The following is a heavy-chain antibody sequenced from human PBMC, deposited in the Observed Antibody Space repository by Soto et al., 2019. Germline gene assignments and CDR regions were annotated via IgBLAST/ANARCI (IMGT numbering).Heavy chain of an antibody. D-gene: IGHD3-3*01. CDR2: ISSSSSYI. V-gene: IGHV3-21*01. Sequence: NPGGSLRLSCAASGFTFSSYSMNWVRQAPGKGLEWVSSISSSSSYIYYADSVKGRFTISRDNAKNSLYLQMNSLRAEDTAVYYCARSPLYYDFRSSWFDPWGQGTLVTVSS. J-gene: IGHJ5*02. CDR1: GFTFSSYS. CDR3: ARSPLYYDFRSSWFDP.